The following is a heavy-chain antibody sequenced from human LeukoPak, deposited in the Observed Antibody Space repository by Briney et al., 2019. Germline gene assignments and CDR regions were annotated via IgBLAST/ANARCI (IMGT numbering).Heavy chain of an antibody. Sequence: SETLSLTCAVYGGSFSGYYWSWIRQPPGKGLEWIGEINHSGSTNYSPSLKSRVTISVDTSKNQFSLKLSSVTAADTAVYYCARPKVPYYYYMDVWGKGTTVTVSS. CDR3: ARPKVPYYYYMDV. J-gene: IGHJ6*03. V-gene: IGHV4-34*01. CDR1: GGSFSGYY. CDR2: INHSGST.